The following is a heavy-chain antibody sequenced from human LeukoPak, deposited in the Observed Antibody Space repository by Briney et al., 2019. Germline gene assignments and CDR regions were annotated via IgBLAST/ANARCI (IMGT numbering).Heavy chain of an antibody. CDR1: GFTFSDYY. CDR3: ARDDPVTRTLPDY. Sequence: PGGSLRLSCAASGFTFSDYYMSWIRQSLGKGLEWVSYISSSGSTIYYADSVKGRFTISRDNAKNSLYLQMNSLRAEDTAVYYCARDDPVTRTLPDYWGQGTLVTVSS. D-gene: IGHD1-20*01. J-gene: IGHJ4*02. CDR2: ISSSGSTI. V-gene: IGHV3-11*04.